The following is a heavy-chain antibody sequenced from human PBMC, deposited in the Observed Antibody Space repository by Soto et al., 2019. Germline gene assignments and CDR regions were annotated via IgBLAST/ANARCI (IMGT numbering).Heavy chain of an antibody. CDR2: INPNGGVT. CDR1: GDSFNDYY. J-gene: IGHJ6*03. Sequence: QVQLVQSGAEVRKPGASVTVSCRSSGDSFNDYYIHWVRQAPGQGFEWMGWINPNGGVTKYAQKFRGGVRRTRDTSIRPVKMQLSRFRSDETAVYYCARKSGGATATLDYYYFYMDVWGTGTTVTVSS. V-gene: IGHV1-2*02. CDR3: ARKSGGATATLDYYYFYMDV. D-gene: IGHD5-12*01.